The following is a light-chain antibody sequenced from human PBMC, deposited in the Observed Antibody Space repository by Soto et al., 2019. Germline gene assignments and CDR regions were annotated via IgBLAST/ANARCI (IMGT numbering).Light chain of an antibody. CDR3: QQDYTYTYT. Sequence: IQMTQSPSSLSASVGDRVTITCRASQGIRNDLGWYQQIPGKAPKLLIYAAVSLPRGVPSRFSASGSGTEYTLTINNLQHEDFATYYCQQDYTYTYTFGQGTRVEIK. J-gene: IGKJ2*01. V-gene: IGKV1-6*01. CDR2: AAV. CDR1: QGIRND.